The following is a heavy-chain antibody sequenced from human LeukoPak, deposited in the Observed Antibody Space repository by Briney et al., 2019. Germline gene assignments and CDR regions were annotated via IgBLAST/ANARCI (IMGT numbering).Heavy chain of an antibody. CDR3: AKGPDYDFWSGYFYYFDY. J-gene: IGHJ4*02. D-gene: IGHD3-3*01. CDR1: GFTFSSYA. V-gene: IGHV3-23*01. Sequence: PGGSLRLSCAASGFTFSSYAMSWVRQAPGKGLEWVSAISGSGGSTYYADSVKGRFTISRDNPKNTLYLQMNSLRAEDTAVYYCAKGPDYDFWSGYFYYFDYWGQGTLVTVSS. CDR2: ISGSGGST.